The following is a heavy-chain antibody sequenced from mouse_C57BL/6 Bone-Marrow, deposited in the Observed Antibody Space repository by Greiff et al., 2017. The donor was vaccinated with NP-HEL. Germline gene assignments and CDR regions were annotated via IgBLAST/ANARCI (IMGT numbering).Heavy chain of an antibody. CDR2: INPYNGGT. Sequence: EVQRVESGPVLVKPGASVKMSCKASGYTFTDYYMNWVKQSHGKSLEWIGVINPYNGGTSYNQKFKGKATLTVDKSSSTAYMELNSLTSEDSAVYYCARLDSSGYVGYFDYWGQGTTLTVSS. CDR1: GYTFTDYY. CDR3: ARLDSSGYVGYFDY. V-gene: IGHV1-19*01. J-gene: IGHJ2*01. D-gene: IGHD3-2*02.